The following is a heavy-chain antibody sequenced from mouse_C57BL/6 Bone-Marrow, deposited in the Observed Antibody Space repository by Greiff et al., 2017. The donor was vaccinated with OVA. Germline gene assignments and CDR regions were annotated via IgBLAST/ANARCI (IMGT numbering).Heavy chain of an antibody. D-gene: IGHD1-1*01. CDR3: ARSLRYAMDY. Sequence: LVESGAELVKPGASVKISCKASGYAFSSYWMNWVKQRPGKGLEWIGQIYPGDGDTNYNGKFKGKATLTADKSSSTAYMQLSSLTSEDSAVYFCARSLRYAMDYWGQGTSVTVSS. V-gene: IGHV1-80*01. J-gene: IGHJ4*01. CDR2: IYPGDGDT. CDR1: GYAFSSYW.